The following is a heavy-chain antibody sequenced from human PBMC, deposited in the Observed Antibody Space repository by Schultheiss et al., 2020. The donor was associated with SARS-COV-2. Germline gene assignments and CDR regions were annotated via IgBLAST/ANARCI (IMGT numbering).Heavy chain of an antibody. CDR1: GFTFSSYW. J-gene: IGHJ6*03. CDR3: AKGLGDFVNYYYMDV. CDR2: ISGSGGST. Sequence: GGSLRLSCAASGFTFSSYWMHWVRQAPRKGLEWVSAISGSGGSTYYADSVKGRFTISRDNSKTTLYLQMNSLRAEDTAVYYCAKGLGDFVNYYYMDVWGKGTTVTVAS. V-gene: IGHV3-23*01. D-gene: IGHD3-3*01.